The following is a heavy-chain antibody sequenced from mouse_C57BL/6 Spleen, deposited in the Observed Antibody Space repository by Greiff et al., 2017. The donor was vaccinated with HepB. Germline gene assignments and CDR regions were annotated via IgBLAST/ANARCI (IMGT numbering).Heavy chain of an antibody. CDR1: GYTFTSYW. CDR3: ASASGAWFAY. D-gene: IGHD6-1*01. Sequence: QVQLQQPGAELVMPGASVKMSCKASGYTFTSYWITWVKQRPGQGLEWIGDIYPGSGCTNYNEKFKSKATLTVDTSTSTAYMQLSSLASEDSEVYYCASASGAWFAYWGEGTLVTVSA. J-gene: IGHJ3*01. V-gene: IGHV1-55*01. CDR2: IYPGSGCT.